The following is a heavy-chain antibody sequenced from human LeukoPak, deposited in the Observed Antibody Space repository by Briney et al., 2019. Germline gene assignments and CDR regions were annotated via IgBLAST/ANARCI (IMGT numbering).Heavy chain of an antibody. Sequence: KPSETLSLTCTVSGGSISYYYWSWIRQPPGKGLDWIGYISNSGSINCNPSLKSRVTISLDTSKTQFSLRLSSATAADTAVYYCARDSRSSNWPFYYGIDVWGKGTTVTVSS. CDR3: ARDSRSSNWPFYYGIDV. CDR1: GGSISYYY. D-gene: IGHD6-13*01. J-gene: IGHJ6*04. CDR2: ISNSGSI. V-gene: IGHV4-59*01.